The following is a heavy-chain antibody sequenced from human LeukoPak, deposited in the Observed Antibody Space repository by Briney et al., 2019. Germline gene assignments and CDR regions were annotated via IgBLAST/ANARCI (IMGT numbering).Heavy chain of an antibody. CDR3: SRGTYPYSSDN. D-gene: IGHD3-10*01. Sequence: GGSLRLSCAASGFTFSNYYMHWVRQAPGKGLLWMSHINGDGSSTGYADSVKGRFTISRDNAKNILYLQMNSLRAEDTAVYYCSRGTYPYSSDNWGQGALVTVSS. CDR2: INGDGSST. J-gene: IGHJ4*02. V-gene: IGHV3-74*01. CDR1: GFTFSNYY.